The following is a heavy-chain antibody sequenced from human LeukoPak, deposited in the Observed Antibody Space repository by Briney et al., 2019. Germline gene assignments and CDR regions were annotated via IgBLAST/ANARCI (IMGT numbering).Heavy chain of an antibody. J-gene: IGHJ6*02. V-gene: IGHV1-46*01. CDR1: GYTFTSYY. D-gene: IGHD6-13*01. CDR2: INPNGGST. Sequence: ASVKVSCKASGYTFTSYYMHWVRQAPGQGLEWMGIINPNGGSTSYAQKFQGRVTMTRDTSTSTAYMELRSLRSDDTAVYYCARGPTSSSWYQANYYYYYGMDVWGQGTTVTVSS. CDR3: ARGPTSSSWYQANYYYYYGMDV.